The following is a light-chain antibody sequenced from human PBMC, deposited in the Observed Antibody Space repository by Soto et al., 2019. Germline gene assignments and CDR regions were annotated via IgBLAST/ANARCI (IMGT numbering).Light chain of an antibody. CDR2: GSS. V-gene: IGKV3-20*01. CDR1: GNVSNNY. CDR3: QQYGSSPPYT. J-gene: IGKJ2*01. Sequence: EVVLTQSPGTLSLSPGERATLSCRASGNVSNNYLAWYQQKPGQAPRLLIFGSSDRAAGIPDRFSGSGSGTDFTLTISRLEPEDFAVYYCQQYGSSPPYTFGQGTKLEIK.